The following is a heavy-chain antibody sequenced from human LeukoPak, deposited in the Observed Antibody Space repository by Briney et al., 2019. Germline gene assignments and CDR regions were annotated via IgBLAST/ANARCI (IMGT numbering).Heavy chain of an antibody. V-gene: IGHV4-34*01. J-gene: IGHJ5*02. D-gene: IGHD6-6*01. CDR3: ARPRIAARNWFDP. Sequence: SETLSLTCAVYGGSFSGYYWSWIRQPPGKGLEWIGEINHSGSTNYNPSLKSRVTISVDTSKDQFSLKLSSVTAADTAVYYCARPRIAARNWFDPWGQGTLVTVSS. CDR2: INHSGST. CDR1: GGSFSGYY.